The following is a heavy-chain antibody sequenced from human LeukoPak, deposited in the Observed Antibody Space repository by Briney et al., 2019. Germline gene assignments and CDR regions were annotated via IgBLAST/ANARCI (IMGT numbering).Heavy chain of an antibody. V-gene: IGHV3-11*01. CDR3: ATKAREAPE. J-gene: IGHJ4*01. CDR2: ISGSGSDI. Sequence: LSLTCAVYGGSFSGYYLTWIRQAPGKGLEWLSYISGSGSDINYADSVKGRFTVSRDNAKSALYLQMNSLGVEDTAIYYCATKAREAPEWGQGTLVTVSS. CDR1: GGSFSGYY. D-gene: IGHD1/OR15-1a*01.